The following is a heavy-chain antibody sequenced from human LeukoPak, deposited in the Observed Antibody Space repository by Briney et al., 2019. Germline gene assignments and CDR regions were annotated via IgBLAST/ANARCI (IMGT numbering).Heavy chain of an antibody. Sequence: ASVKVSCKASGYTFTSYDINWVRQATGQGLEWMGWMNPNSGNTGYAQKFQGRVTMTRNTSISTAYMELSSLRSEDTAVYYCARALVLQYFDWLSPTRYYFDYWGQGTLVTVSS. CDR1: GYTFTSYD. V-gene: IGHV1-8*01. J-gene: IGHJ4*02. CDR2: MNPNSGNT. CDR3: ARALVLQYFDWLSPTRYYFDY. D-gene: IGHD3-9*01.